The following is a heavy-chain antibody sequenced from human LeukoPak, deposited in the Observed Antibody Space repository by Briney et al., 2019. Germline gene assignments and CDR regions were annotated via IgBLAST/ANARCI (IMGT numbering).Heavy chain of an antibody. V-gene: IGHV3-21*01. CDR1: GFTFNSYS. Sequence: GGSLRLSCAASGFTFNSYSMNWVRQAPGKGLEWVSSISSSLSYIYYADSVKGRFTIFRDNAKNSLYLQMNSLRAEDTAVYYCARLSGPGSGWTTLDYWGQGTLVTVSS. D-gene: IGHD6-19*01. J-gene: IGHJ4*02. CDR3: ARLSGPGSGWTTLDY. CDR2: ISSSLSYI.